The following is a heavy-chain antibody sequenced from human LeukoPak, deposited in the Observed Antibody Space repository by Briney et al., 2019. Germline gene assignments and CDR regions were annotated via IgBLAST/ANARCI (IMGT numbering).Heavy chain of an antibody. Sequence: PGGSLRLSCAASGFTFNIYAIHWVRQAPGKGLEWVAVISYDGSNKYYADSVKGRFTISRDNAKNSLYLQMNSLRAEDTAVYYCARDYLGGATTFDYWGQGTLVTVSS. D-gene: IGHD1-26*01. CDR3: ARDYLGGATTFDY. J-gene: IGHJ4*02. V-gene: IGHV3-30-3*01. CDR2: ISYDGSNK. CDR1: GFTFNIYA.